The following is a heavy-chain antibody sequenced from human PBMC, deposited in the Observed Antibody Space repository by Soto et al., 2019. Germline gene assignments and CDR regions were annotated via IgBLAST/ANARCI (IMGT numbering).Heavy chain of an antibody. CDR2: ISWNSGSI. CDR1: GFTFDDYA. V-gene: IGHV3-9*01. D-gene: IGHD3-10*01. Sequence: EVQLVESGGGLVQPGRSLRLSCAASGFTFDDYAMHWVRQAPGKGLEWVSGISWNSGSIGYADSVKGRFTISRDNAKNSLYLQMNSLRAENTALYYCAKDIDYGSGIVVDAFDIWGQGTMVTVSS. J-gene: IGHJ3*02. CDR3: AKDIDYGSGIVVDAFDI.